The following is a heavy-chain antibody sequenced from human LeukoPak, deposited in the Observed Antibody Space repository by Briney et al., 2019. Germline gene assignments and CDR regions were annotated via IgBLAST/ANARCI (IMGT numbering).Heavy chain of an antibody. J-gene: IGHJ6*03. V-gene: IGHV4-59*01. CDR3: ARVASSSMPPGGMDV. CDR1: GGSISSYY. Sequence: SETLSLTCTVSGGSISSYYWSWIRQPPGKGLEWIGYIYYSGSTNYNPSLKSRVTISVDTSKNQFSLKLSSVTAADTAVYYCARVASSSMPPGGMDVWGKGTTVTISS. CDR2: IYYSGST. D-gene: IGHD6-13*01.